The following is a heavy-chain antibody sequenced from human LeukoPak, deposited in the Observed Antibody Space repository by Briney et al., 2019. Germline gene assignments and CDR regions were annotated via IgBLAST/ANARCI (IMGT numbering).Heavy chain of an antibody. J-gene: IGHJ4*02. CDR1: GYTFTTYG. V-gene: IGHV1-18*01. D-gene: IGHD1-26*01. Sequence: ASVKVSCKASGYTFTTYGITWVRQAPGQGLEWMGWISAYNGNTNYAQKLQGRVTMTTDTSTSTAYMELRGLRSDDTAVYYCARDPQQLVGATGGGFQYWGQGTLVTVSS. CDR2: ISAYNGNT. CDR3: ARDPQQLVGATGGGFQY.